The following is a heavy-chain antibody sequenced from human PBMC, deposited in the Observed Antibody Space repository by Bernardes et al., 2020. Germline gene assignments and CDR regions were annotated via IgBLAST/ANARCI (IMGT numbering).Heavy chain of an antibody. V-gene: IGHV1-18*01. D-gene: IGHD3-9*01. J-gene: IGHJ4*02. CDR2: ISAYNGNT. CDR1: GYTFTSYG. Sequence: ASWQVPCNASGYTFTSYGISWVRQAPGQGLEWMGWISAYNGNTNYAQKLQGRVTMTTDTSTSTAYMELRSLRSDDTAVYYCARDHKDYDILTGYYGGKYFDYWGQGTLVTGSS. CDR3: ARDHKDYDILTGYYGGKYFDY.